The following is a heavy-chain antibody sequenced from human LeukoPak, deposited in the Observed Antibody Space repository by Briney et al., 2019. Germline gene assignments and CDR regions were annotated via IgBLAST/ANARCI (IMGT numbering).Heavy chain of an antibody. D-gene: IGHD3-10*01. V-gene: IGHV3-30*02. Sequence: GGSLRLSCAAPGFTFSSYGMHWVRQAPGKGLEWVAFIRYDGSNKYYADSVKGRFTISRDNSKNSLYLQMNSLRTEDTALYYCAKGYRIVSGSLDYWGQGTLVTVSS. CDR2: IRYDGSNK. J-gene: IGHJ4*02. CDR1: GFTFSSYG. CDR3: AKGYRIVSGSLDY.